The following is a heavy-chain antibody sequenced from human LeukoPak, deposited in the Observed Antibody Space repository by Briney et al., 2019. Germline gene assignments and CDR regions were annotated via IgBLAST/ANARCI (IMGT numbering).Heavy chain of an antibody. D-gene: IGHD6-6*01. CDR3: ARVPRIAARLLGDDAFDI. CDR2: ISYDGSNK. V-gene: IGHV3-30*03. CDR1: GFTFSSDW. Sequence: PGGSLRLSCAASGFTFSSDWMSWVRQAPGKGLEWVAVISYDGSNKYYADSVKGRFTISRDNSKNTLYLQMNSLRAEDTAVYYCARVPRIAARLLGDDAFDIWGQGTMVTVSS. J-gene: IGHJ3*02.